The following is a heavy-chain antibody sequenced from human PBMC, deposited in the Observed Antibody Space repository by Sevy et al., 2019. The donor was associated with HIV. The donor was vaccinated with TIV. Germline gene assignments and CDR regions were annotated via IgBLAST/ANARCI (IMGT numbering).Heavy chain of an antibody. CDR1: GYTFTSYY. CDR3: AKEGTDYSKYNWFDP. CDR2: VNPYGGST. V-gene: IGHV1-46*01. D-gene: IGHD4-4*01. J-gene: IGHJ5*02. Sequence: GPVKVSCKASGYTFTSYYIHWVRQAPGQGLEWMGIVNPYGGSTSYAQKFQGRVTMTRDTSTSTVYMELSSLRSEDTAVYYCAKEGTDYSKYNWFDPWGQGTLVTVSS.